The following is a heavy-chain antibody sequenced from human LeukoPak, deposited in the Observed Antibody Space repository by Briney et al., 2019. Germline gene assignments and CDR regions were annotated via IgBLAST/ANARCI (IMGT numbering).Heavy chain of an antibody. CDR3: ARGVIQRRHYYGSGSYLVWFDP. Sequence: SSETLSLTCAVYGGSFSGYYWSWIRQPPGKGLEWIGEINHSGSTNYNPSLKSRVTLSVDTSKNQFSLKLSSVTAADTAVYYCARGVIQRRHYYGSGSYLVWFDPWGQGTPVTVSS. V-gene: IGHV4-34*01. CDR2: INHSGST. CDR1: GGSFSGYY. D-gene: IGHD3-10*01. J-gene: IGHJ5*02.